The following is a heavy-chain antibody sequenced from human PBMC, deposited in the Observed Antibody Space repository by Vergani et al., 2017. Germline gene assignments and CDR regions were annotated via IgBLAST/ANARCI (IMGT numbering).Heavy chain of an antibody. Sequence: EVQLVESGGGLVQPGRSLRLSCAASGFTVSSNYMSWVRQAPGKGLEWVSVIYSGGSTYYADSVKSRLTISKDTSKSQVVLTMTNMDPVDTATYYCARAQAGSSIGNFDYWGQGTLVTVSS. CDR2: IYSGGST. V-gene: IGHV3-53*04. CDR3: ARAQAGSSIGNFDY. D-gene: IGHD3-10*01. CDR1: GFTVSSNY. J-gene: IGHJ4*02.